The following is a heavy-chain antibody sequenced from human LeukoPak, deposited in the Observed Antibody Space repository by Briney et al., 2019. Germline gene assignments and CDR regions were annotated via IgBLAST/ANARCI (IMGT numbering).Heavy chain of an antibody. CDR3: ARELKTAFDI. Sequence: GSLRLSCAASEFTVSSNYMNWVRQAPGKGLEWVSVIHTGGSTYYADSVKGRFTISRDNSKNTLYLQMNSLRAEDTAVYYCARELKTAFDIWGQGTKVTVSS. CDR2: IHTGGST. V-gene: IGHV3-53*01. CDR1: EFTVSSNY. J-gene: IGHJ3*02.